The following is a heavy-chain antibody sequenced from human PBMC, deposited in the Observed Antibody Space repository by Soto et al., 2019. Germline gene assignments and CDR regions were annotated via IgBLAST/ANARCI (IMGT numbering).Heavy chain of an antibody. J-gene: IGHJ4*02. D-gene: IGHD2-8*01. Sequence: GSLRLSCTASVFTFNEYTLSWVRQAPGKGLEWVGFIRSKAYGGTTEYAASVKGRFTISRDDSKSIAYLQMNSLKTEDTAVYYCTAGKLYPSLDFDYWGQGTLVTVSS. CDR2: IRSKAYGGTT. CDR1: VFTFNEYT. CDR3: TAGKLYPSLDFDY. V-gene: IGHV3-49*04.